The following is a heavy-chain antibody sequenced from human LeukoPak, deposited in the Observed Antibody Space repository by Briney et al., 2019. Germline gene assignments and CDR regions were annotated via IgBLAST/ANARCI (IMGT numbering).Heavy chain of an antibody. CDR2: INHSGST. CDR1: GGSFSGYY. J-gene: IGHJ5*02. V-gene: IGHV4-34*01. CDR3: ARSMTNMLVVVMRGNWFDP. D-gene: IGHD3-22*01. Sequence: SETLSLTCAVYGGSFSGYYWSWIRQPPGKGLEWIGEINHSGSTNYNPSLKSRVTISVDTSKNQFSRKLSSVTVAEPAAFFCARSMTNMLVVVMRGNWFDPWGQGTLVTVSS.